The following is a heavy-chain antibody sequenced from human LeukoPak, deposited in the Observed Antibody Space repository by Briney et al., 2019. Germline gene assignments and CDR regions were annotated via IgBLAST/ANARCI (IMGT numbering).Heavy chain of an antibody. CDR1: GYSISSGYY. V-gene: IGHV4-38-2*02. J-gene: IGHJ4*02. CDR2: IYHSGST. Sequence: PSETLSLTCTVSGYSISSGYYWGWIRQPPGKGLEWIGYIYHSGSTYYNPSLKSRVTISVDRSKNQFSLKLSSVTAADTAVYYCARGLYSSGWSLGYWGQGTLVTVSS. D-gene: IGHD6-19*01. CDR3: ARGLYSSGWSLGY.